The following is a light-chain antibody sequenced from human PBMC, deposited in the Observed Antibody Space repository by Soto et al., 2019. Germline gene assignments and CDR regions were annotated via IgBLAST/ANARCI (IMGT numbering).Light chain of an antibody. CDR1: QSVSNF. Sequence: EIVLTQSPATLSLSPGETATLSCRASQSVSNFLAWYQQKPGQAPRLLIYETDHRATGIPDRFSGSGSGTEFTLTIASLQSEDFAVYYCQQYSSWLWTFGQGTKVEIK. J-gene: IGKJ1*01. V-gene: IGKV3-11*01. CDR3: QQYSSWLWT. CDR2: ETD.